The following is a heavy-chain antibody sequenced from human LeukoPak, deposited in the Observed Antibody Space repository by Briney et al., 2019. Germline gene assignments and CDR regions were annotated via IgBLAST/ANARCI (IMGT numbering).Heavy chain of an antibody. CDR3: ARGDGSYPD. CDR1: GYFISSGYY. D-gene: IGHD2-15*01. V-gene: IGHV4-38-2*01. J-gene: IGHJ4*02. Sequence: SETLSLTCAVSGYFISSGYYWGWIRQPPGKGLEWIGSVFHTGSTSSYPSLKSRVTLSVDTSKNQFSLKVSSVTAADTAVYYCARGDGSYPDWGQGTLVTVSS. CDR2: VFHTGST.